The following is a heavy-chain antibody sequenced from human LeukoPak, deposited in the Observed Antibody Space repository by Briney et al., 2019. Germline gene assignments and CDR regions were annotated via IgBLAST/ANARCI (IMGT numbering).Heavy chain of an antibody. CDR1: GFTFNRYW. CDR3: ARVEASGYDYGAFDY. CDR2: IKQDGSEK. Sequence: GGSLRLSCAASGFTFNRYWMSWVRQAPGKGLEWVANIKQDGSEKYYVDSVKGRFTISRDNAKNSLYLQMNSLRAEDTAVYYCARVEASGYDYGAFDYWGQGTLVTVSS. D-gene: IGHD5-12*01. V-gene: IGHV3-7*01. J-gene: IGHJ4*02.